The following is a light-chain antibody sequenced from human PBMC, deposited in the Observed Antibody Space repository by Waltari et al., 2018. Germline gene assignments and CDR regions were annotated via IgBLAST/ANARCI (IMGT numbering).Light chain of an antibody. J-gene: IGKJ4*01. V-gene: IGKV1-NL1*01. CDR3: QQYYSTLALT. Sequence: DIQMTQSPSSLSASVGDRVSITCRASQGISNSLAWYQQKPGKAPKLLLYAASGLESGVPPRFSGSGSGADYTLTISSLQPEDFATYYCQQYYSTLALTFGGGTKVEIK. CDR1: QGISNS. CDR2: AAS.